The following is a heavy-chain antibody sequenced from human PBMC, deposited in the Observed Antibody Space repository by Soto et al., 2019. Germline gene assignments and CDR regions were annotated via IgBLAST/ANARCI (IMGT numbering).Heavy chain of an antibody. Sequence: PSETLSLTCTVSGGSITSSSHYWGWIRQPPGKGLECIGNIYYDGNTYYNPSLKSRVTISVDTSKNQFSLKLTSVTAADTAVYYCASQKLDVPAFFDYWGQGALVTVSS. D-gene: IGHD1-7*01. V-gene: IGHV4-39*01. CDR1: GGSITSSSHY. CDR2: IYYDGNT. J-gene: IGHJ4*02. CDR3: ASQKLDVPAFFDY.